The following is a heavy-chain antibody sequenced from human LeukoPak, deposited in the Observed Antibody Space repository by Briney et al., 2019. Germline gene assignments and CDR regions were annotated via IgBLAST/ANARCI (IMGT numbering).Heavy chain of an antibody. D-gene: IGHD6-6*01. CDR2: TYYRSKWFN. Sequence: SQTLSLTCAISGDSVSSNSVGWNWIRQSPSRGLERLGRTYYRSKWFNDYAESVKSRIIISADTSKNQLSLQLNSVTPEDTAVYYCTRGTIVARVPDYWGQGTLVTVSS. CDR3: TRGTIVARVPDY. CDR1: GDSVSSNSVG. J-gene: IGHJ4*02. V-gene: IGHV6-1*01.